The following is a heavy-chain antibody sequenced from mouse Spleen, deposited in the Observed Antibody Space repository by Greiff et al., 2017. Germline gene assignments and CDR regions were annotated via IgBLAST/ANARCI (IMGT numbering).Heavy chain of an antibody. CDR1: GYAFSSSW. V-gene: IGHV1-82*01. J-gene: IGHJ2*01. CDR2: IYPGDGDT. Sequence: VQLKQSGPELVKPGASVKISCKASGYAFSSSWMNWVKQRPGKGLEWIGRIYPGDGDTNYNGKFKGKATLTADKSSSTAYMQLSSLTSEDSAVYFCARWTVVEGDFDYWGQGTTLTVSS. CDR3: ARWTVVEGDFDY. D-gene: IGHD1-1*01.